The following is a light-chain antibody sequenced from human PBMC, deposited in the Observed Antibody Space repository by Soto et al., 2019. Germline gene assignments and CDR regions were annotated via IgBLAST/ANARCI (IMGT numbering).Light chain of an antibody. J-gene: IGLJ1*01. Sequence: QSVLTQPASVSGSPGQSITISCTGTSSDVGGYNYVSWYHQHPGKAPKLMIYEVSNRPSGVSNRFSGSKSGNTASLTISGLQAEDEAAYYCRSYTSSSTPYVFGTGTKLTVL. CDR3: RSYTSSSTPYV. CDR1: SSDVGGYNY. V-gene: IGLV2-14*01. CDR2: EVS.